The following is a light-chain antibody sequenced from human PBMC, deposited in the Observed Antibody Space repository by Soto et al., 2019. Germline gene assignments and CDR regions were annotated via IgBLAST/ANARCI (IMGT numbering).Light chain of an antibody. J-gene: IGKJ1*01. V-gene: IGKV1-5*01. Sequence: DIQMTQSPSTLSASVGDRVTITCRASQSISSWLAWYQQKPGKAPKLLIYDASSLESGVPSRFSGSGSGTEFPLTLSSLQPDDFATYYGQQYNSYSRTFGQGTKVEIK. CDR2: DAS. CDR3: QQYNSYSRT. CDR1: QSISSW.